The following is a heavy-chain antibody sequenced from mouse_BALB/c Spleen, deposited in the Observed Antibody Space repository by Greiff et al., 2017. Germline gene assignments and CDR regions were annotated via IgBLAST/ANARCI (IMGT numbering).Heavy chain of an antibody. CDR2: IWAGGST. CDR3: ARDGGITTSYAMDY. D-gene: IGHD2-4*01. J-gene: IGHJ4*01. CDR1: GFSLTSYG. Sequence: VHLVESGPGLVAPSQSLSITCTVSGFSLTSYGVHWVRQPPGKGLEWLGVIWAGGSTNYNSALMSRLSISKDNSKSQVFLKMNSLQTDDTAMYYCARDGGITTSYAMDYWGQGTSVTVSS. V-gene: IGHV2-9*02.